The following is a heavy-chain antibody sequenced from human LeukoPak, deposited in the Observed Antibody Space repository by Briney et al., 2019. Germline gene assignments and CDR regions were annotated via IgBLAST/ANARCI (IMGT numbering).Heavy chain of an antibody. J-gene: IGHJ4*02. D-gene: IGHD6-13*01. V-gene: IGHV4-34*01. CDR2: INHSGST. Sequence: PSETLSLTCAVYGGSFSGYYWSWIRQPPGKGLERIGEINHSGSTNYNPSLKSRVTISVDTSKNQFSLKLSSVTAADTAVYYCARWRRVYSRYYYFDYWGQGTLVTVSS. CDR1: GGSFSGYY. CDR3: ARWRRVYSRYYYFDY.